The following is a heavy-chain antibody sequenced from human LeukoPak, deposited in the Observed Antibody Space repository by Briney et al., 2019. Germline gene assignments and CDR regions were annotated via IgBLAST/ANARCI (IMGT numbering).Heavy chain of an antibody. CDR1: GFTFSSYW. D-gene: IGHD1-26*01. Sequence: GGSLRLSCAASGFTFSSYWMSWVRQAPGKGLEWVANIKQDGSEKYYVDSVKGRFTISRDNAKNSLYLQMNSLRAEDTAVYYCARGYSGGYPAYMDVWGKGTTVTVSS. CDR2: IKQDGSEK. V-gene: IGHV3-7*01. J-gene: IGHJ6*03. CDR3: ARGYSGGYPAYMDV.